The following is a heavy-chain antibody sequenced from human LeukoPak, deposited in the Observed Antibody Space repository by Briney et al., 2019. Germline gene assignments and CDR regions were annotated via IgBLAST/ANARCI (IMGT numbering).Heavy chain of an antibody. Sequence: GGSLRLSCAASGFTFSIYWMPWVRQPPGKGLVWVSRINSDGSSTSYADSVKGRFTISRDNAKNTLYLQMNSLRVEDTALYYCARDAPGNTALDYWGQGSLVTVSS. CDR2: INSDGSST. D-gene: IGHD5-18*01. CDR3: ARDAPGNTALDY. CDR1: GFTFSIYW. J-gene: IGHJ4*02. V-gene: IGHV3-74*01.